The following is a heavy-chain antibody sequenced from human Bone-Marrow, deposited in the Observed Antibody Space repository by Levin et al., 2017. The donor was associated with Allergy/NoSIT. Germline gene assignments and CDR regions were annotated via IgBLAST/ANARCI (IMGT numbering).Heavy chain of an antibody. J-gene: IGHJ6*02. CDR3: AKESGDFGKYGIDV. CDR1: SGSISITSYY. V-gene: IGHV4-39*07. D-gene: IGHD4-17*01. Sequence: SETLSLTCTVSSGSISITSYYWAWIRQPPGKVLEWIGNIYYSGSTYYNPSLKSRITLSVDTSKNQFSLKLRSVTAADAATYYCAKESGDFGKYGIDVWGQGTTVTVSS. CDR2: IYYSGST.